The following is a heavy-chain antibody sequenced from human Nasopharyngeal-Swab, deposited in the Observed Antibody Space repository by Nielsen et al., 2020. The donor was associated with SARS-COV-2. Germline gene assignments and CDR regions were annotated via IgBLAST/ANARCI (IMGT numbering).Heavy chain of an antibody. D-gene: IGHD3-22*01. CDR1: GYSFTSYW. CDR2: LYPGDSDT. Sequence: GASLKISCTGSGYSFTSYWLGWVRQLPGKGLEWMGILYPGDSDTRYSPSFQGQVTISADKSISTAYLQWSSLKASDTAMYYCARRLKDYNYYDSSGPDWYFDLWGRGTLVTVSS. CDR3: ARRLKDYNYYDSSGPDWYFDL. J-gene: IGHJ2*01. V-gene: IGHV5-51*01.